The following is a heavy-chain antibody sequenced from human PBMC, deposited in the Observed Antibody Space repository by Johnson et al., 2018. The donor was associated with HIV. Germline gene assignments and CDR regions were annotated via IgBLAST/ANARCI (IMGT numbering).Heavy chain of an antibody. V-gene: IGHV3-30*18. CDR1: GFTFRSYA. CDR2: ISYDGSNK. J-gene: IGHJ3*02. Sequence: QVQLVESGGGVVQPGRSLRLSCAASGFTFRSYAMHWVRQAPGKGLAWVAVISYDGSNKYYADSVKGRFTTSRDNSKNTLYLQMNILRSEDTAVYYCAKDRYIKGASTGFDIWGQGTMVTVSS. CDR3: AKDRYIKGASTGFDI. D-gene: IGHD1-26*01.